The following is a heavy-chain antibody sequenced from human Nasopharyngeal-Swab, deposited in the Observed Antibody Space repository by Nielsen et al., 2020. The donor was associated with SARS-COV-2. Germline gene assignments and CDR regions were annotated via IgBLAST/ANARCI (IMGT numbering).Heavy chain of an antibody. J-gene: IGHJ6*03. CDR2: IKQDGSEK. CDR3: ARDYCSGGSCYAASYYYYYMDV. D-gene: IGHD2-15*01. Sequence: GESLKISCAASGFTFSSYWMSWVRQAPGKGLEWVANIKQDGSEKYYVDSVKGRFTISRDNAKNSLYLQMNSLRAEDTAVYYCARDYCSGGSCYAASYYYYYMDVWGKGTTVTVSS. V-gene: IGHV3-7*04. CDR1: GFTFSSYW.